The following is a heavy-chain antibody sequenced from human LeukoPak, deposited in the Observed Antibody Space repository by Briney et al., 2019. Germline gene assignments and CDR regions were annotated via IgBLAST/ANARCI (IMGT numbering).Heavy chain of an antibody. CDR3: ARDRGIMITFGGVIALRGPNY. J-gene: IGHJ4*02. D-gene: IGHD3-16*02. Sequence: PSETLSLTCTVSGGSISSSSYYWGWIRQPPGKGLEWIGSIYYSGSTYYNPSLKSRVTISVDTSKNQFSLKLSSVTAADTAVYYCARDRGIMITFGGVIALRGPNYWGQGTLVTVSS. CDR1: GGSISSSSYY. CDR2: IYYSGST. V-gene: IGHV4-39*07.